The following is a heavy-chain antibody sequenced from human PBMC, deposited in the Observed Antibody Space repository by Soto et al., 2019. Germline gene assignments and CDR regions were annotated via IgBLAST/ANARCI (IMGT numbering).Heavy chain of an antibody. V-gene: IGHV1-2*02. CDR1: GYTFTDHY. CDR2: ANPKSGVT. CDR3: ARGNSIFGQGPRAANDY. D-gene: IGHD3-3*01. J-gene: IGHJ4*02. Sequence: QVQLVQSGAEVKKPGASVKVSCKASGYTFTDHYVHWVRQAPGQGLEWMGWANPKSGVTNYAQNFQGRVTMTRDTSISTAYMELPRLRSDDTAVYYCARGNSIFGQGPRAANDYWGQGTLVTVSS.